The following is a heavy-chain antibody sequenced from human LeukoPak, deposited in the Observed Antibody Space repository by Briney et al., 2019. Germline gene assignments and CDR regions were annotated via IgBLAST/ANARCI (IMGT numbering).Heavy chain of an antibody. CDR2: ISNDGSNK. CDR3: AKDAGHCRGGSCYRQDY. CDR1: GFTFSTYG. J-gene: IGHJ4*02. V-gene: IGHV3-30*18. D-gene: IGHD2-15*01. Sequence: GGSLRLSCAASGFTFSTYGMHWVHQAPGKGPEWVAVISNDGSNKYHAESVKGRFTISRDNSKNTLYLQMNSLRAEDTAVYYCAKDAGHCRGGSCYRQDYWGQGTLVTVSS.